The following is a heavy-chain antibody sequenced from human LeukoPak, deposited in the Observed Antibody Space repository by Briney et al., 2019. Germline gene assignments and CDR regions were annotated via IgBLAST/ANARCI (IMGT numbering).Heavy chain of an antibody. Sequence: PSETLSLTCAVYGGSFSGYYWSWIRQPPGKGLEWIGEINHSGSTNYNPSLKSRVTISVDTSKNQFSLKLSSVTAADTAVYYCARQGSGYDSRFNWFDPWGQGTLVTVSS. CDR2: INHSGST. V-gene: IGHV4-34*01. D-gene: IGHD5-12*01. CDR1: GGSFSGYY. J-gene: IGHJ5*02. CDR3: ARQGSGYDSRFNWFDP.